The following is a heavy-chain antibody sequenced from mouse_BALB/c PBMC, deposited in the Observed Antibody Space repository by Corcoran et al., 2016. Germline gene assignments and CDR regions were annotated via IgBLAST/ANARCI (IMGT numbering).Heavy chain of an antibody. CDR2: INTYTGEP. Sequence: QIQLVQSGPELKKPGETVKISCKASGYTFKNYGMNWVKQAPGKGLKWMGWINTYTGEPTYADDFKGRFAFSLETSASTAYLQINNLKNEDTATYFCASEPYAMDYWGQGTSVTVSS. CDR3: ASEPYAMDY. V-gene: IGHV9-3-1*01. CDR1: GYTFKNYG. J-gene: IGHJ4*01.